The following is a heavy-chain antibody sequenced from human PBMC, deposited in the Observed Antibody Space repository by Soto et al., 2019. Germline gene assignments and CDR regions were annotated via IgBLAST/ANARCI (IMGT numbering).Heavy chain of an antibody. J-gene: IGHJ4*02. V-gene: IGHV1-3*01. D-gene: IGHD6-13*01. CDR2: INAGEGNT. CDR1: GYTFTSSA. Sequence: QVQLVQSGAEVKKPGASVKVSCKASGYTFTSSAMHWVRQAPGQRLEWLGWINAGEGNTKYSQKFQDRVTITWDTSATTAFMELGGLRSEDTAVYYCARVAYTSTWYSKPRYCDLWGQGTLVTVSS. CDR3: ARVAYTSTWYSKPRYCDL.